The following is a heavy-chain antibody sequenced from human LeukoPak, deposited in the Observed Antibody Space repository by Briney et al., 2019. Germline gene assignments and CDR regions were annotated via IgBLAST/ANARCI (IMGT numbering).Heavy chain of an antibody. Sequence: GASVKVSCKASGYTFTDYALHWVRQAPGQSLEWMGWITTGRGETRYSQEVQRRITFTRDTSASTVYMDLSDQRSDDTAVYYCARGGKQWRGGNYFDSWGQGTLVAVSS. CDR2: ITTGRGET. V-gene: IGHV1-3*04. D-gene: IGHD6-19*01. CDR3: ARGGKQWRGGNYFDS. J-gene: IGHJ4*02. CDR1: GYTFTDYA.